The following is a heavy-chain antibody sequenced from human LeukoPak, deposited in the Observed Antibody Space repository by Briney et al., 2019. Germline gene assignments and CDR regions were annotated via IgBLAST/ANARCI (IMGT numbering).Heavy chain of an antibody. J-gene: IGHJ3*02. Sequence: KPGGSLRLSCAASGFTFSDYYMSWIRQAPGKGLEWVSYISSSGSTIYYADSVKGRFTISRDNAKNSLYLQMNSLRAEDTAVYYCARGPTNYYDSSGYYPHAFDIWGQGTMVTVSS. V-gene: IGHV3-11*04. CDR2: ISSSGSTI. CDR3: ARGPTNYYDSSGYYPHAFDI. D-gene: IGHD3-22*01. CDR1: GFTFSDYY.